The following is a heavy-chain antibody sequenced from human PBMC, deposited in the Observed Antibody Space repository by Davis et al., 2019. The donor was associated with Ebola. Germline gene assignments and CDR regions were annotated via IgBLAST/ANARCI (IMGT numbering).Heavy chain of an antibody. J-gene: IGHJ6*02. CDR2: IYYSGST. CDR1: GGSISSSSYY. D-gene: IGHD2-2*01. V-gene: IGHV4-39*07. CDR3: ARVPVVPAAVVYGMDV. Sequence: PGGSLRLSCTVSGGSISSSSYYWGWIRQPPGKGLEWIGSIYYSGSTYYNPSLKSRVTISVDTSKNQFSLKLSSVTAADTAVYYCARVPVVPAAVVYGMDVWGQGTTVTVSS.